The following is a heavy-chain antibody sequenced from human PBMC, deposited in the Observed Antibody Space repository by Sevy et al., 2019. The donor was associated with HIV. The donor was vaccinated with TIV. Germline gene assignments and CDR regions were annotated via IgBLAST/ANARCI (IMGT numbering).Heavy chain of an antibody. CDR1: GDSVSSNTAA. CDR2: TYYRSKWFN. D-gene: IGHD2-2*01. J-gene: IGHJ6*02. Sequence: SQTLSLTCAISGDSVSSNTAAWNWIRQSPSRGLEWLGRTYYRSKWFNDYAVAVISRISINPDTSKYLFSLQLNSVTPEDTAMYYCARDQSSVGSNWDSVAPADYGMDVWGQGTTVTVSS. V-gene: IGHV6-1*01. CDR3: ARDQSSVGSNWDSVAPADYGMDV.